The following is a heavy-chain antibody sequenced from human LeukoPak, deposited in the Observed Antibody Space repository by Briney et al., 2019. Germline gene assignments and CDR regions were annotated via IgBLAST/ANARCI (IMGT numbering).Heavy chain of an antibody. J-gene: IGHJ4*02. CDR2: INNVRSHI. Sequence: GGSLRLSCAASGFTFSTSAMNWVRQAPGKGLEWVSSINNVRSHIYYADSVRGRFTISRDNAKNSLYLQMNSLRAEDTAVYYCARETPRRGETRNGYRWGQGTLVTVSS. D-gene: IGHD5-24*01. CDR1: GFTFSTSA. V-gene: IGHV3-21*06. CDR3: ARETPRRGETRNGYR.